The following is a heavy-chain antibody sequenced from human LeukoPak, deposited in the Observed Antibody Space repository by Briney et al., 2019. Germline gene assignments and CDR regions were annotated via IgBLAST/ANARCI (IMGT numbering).Heavy chain of an antibody. D-gene: IGHD7-27*01. Sequence: ASVKVSCKASGYTFTSNAMNWVRQAPGQGLEWMGWINTDTGNPTYGQDFTGRFVFSLDTSVSTAYLQINTLKAEDTAIYYCARKDGDEVNTLDYWGQGTLVTVSS. CDR2: INTDTGNP. CDR3: ARKDGDEVNTLDY. CDR1: GYTFTSNA. J-gene: IGHJ4*02. V-gene: IGHV7-4-1*02.